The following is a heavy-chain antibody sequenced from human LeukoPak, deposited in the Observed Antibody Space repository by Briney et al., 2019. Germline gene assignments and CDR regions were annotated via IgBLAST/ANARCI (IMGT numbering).Heavy chain of an antibody. V-gene: IGHV4-31*03. CDR2: IYYSGST. CDR3: ASGREVTATLPY. D-gene: IGHD2-15*01. CDR1: GGSISSGDYY. Sequence: PSETLSLTCTVSGGSISSGDYYWSWIRQHPGKGLEWIGYIYYSGSTYYNPSLKSRVTISVDTSKSQFPLNLNSVTAADTAVYYCASGREVTATLPYWGQGTLVTVSS. J-gene: IGHJ4*02.